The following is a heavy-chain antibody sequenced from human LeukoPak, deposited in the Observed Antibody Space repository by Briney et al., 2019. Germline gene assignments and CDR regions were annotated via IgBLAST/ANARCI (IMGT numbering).Heavy chain of an antibody. Sequence: SETLSLTCTVPGGSMSGYFWSWIRQPPGKGLEWIGYIYYSGSTNYNPSLKSRVTISVDTSKNQFSLKLSSVTAADTAVYYCARSITSSWYGDFQHWGQGTLVTVSS. D-gene: IGHD6-13*01. V-gene: IGHV4-59*01. CDR3: ARSITSSWYGDFQH. CDR2: IYYSGST. J-gene: IGHJ1*01. CDR1: GGSMSGYF.